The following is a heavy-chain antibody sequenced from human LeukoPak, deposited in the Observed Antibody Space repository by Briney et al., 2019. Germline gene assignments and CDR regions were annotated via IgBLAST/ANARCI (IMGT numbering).Heavy chain of an antibody. CDR2: ISGSGGST. CDR3: AKAEGYCSGGSCYPFFDY. D-gene: IGHD2-15*01. V-gene: IGHV3-23*01. CDR1: GFTFSSYA. Sequence: GGSLRLSCAASGFTFSSYAMSWVRQAPGKGLEWVSAISGSGGSTYCADSVKGRFTISRDNSKNTLYLQMNSLRAEDTAVYYCAKAEGYCSGGSCYPFFDYWGQGTLVTVSS. J-gene: IGHJ4*02.